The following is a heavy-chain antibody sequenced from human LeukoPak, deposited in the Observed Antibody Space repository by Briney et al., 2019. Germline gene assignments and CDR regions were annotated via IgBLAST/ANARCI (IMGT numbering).Heavy chain of an antibody. V-gene: IGHV4-34*01. CDR2: INHSGST. Sequence: SETLSLTCAVYGGSFSGYYWSWIRQPPGKGLEWIGEINHSGSTNYNPSLKSRITISVDTSKNQFSLKLSSVTAADTAVYYCARVPGYSSRLNLGHLDYWGQGTLVTVSS. CDR1: GGSFSGYY. CDR3: ARVPGYSSRLNLGHLDY. D-gene: IGHD6-13*01. J-gene: IGHJ4*02.